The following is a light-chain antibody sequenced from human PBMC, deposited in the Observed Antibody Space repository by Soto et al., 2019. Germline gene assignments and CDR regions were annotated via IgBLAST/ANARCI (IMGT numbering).Light chain of an antibody. CDR2: DIT. V-gene: IGLV2-8*01. CDR3: SSHAGSNSLMV. J-gene: IGLJ2*01. Sequence: QSVLTQPASVSGSPGQSITISCTGTSSDVGGYNYVSWYQQHPGKAPKLIIFDITQRPSGVPDRFSGSKSANTASLTVSGLQDEDEADYHCSSHAGSNSLMVFGGGTKLTVL. CDR1: SSDVGGYNY.